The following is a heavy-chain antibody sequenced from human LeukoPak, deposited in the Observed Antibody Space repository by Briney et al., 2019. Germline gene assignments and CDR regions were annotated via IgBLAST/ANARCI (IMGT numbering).Heavy chain of an antibody. V-gene: IGHV3-7*01. J-gene: IGHJ4*02. CDR3: ARAATVVTRPFDY. D-gene: IGHD4-23*01. Sequence: GGSLRLSCAASGFTFSSYWMSWVRQAPGKGLEWVANIKQDGSEKYYVDSVKGRFTISRDNAKNSLYLQMNSLRAEDTAVYYCARAATVVTRPFDYWGQGTLVTVPS. CDR2: IKQDGSEK. CDR1: GFTFSSYW.